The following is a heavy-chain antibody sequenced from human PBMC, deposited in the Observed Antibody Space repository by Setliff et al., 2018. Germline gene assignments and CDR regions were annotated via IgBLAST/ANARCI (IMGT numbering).Heavy chain of an antibody. CDR3: ARHVGSRSRGYNYYYYYMDV. CDR2: MNYGGTA. CDR1: GASISSSSVNNF. J-gene: IGHJ6*03. D-gene: IGHD3-10*01. V-gene: IGHV4-39*01. Sequence: LSLTCTVSGASISSSSVNNFWTWIRQLPGKGLEWIGYMNYGGTAYYNPSLKSRVTISVDTSRNQFSLKLSSVTAADTAVYYCARHVGSRSRGYNYYYYYMDVWGKGTTVTVSS.